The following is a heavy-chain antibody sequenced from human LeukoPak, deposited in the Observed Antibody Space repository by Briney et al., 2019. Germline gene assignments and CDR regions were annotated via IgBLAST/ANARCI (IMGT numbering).Heavy chain of an antibody. CDR1: GGSISSSSYY. Sequence: SETLSLTCTVSGGSISSSSYYWGWIRQPPGKGLEWIGNIYYSGSTYYNPSLKSRVTISVDTSKNHFSLRLTSVTAADTAVYYCATRGLYCSGGRCFFANWFDPWGQGTLVTVSS. J-gene: IGHJ5*02. CDR3: ATRGLYCSGGRCFFANWFDP. V-gene: IGHV4-39*02. CDR2: IYYSGST. D-gene: IGHD2-15*01.